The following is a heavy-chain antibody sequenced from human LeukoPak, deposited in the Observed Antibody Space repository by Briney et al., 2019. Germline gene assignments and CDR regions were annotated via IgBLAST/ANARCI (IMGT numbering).Heavy chain of an antibody. CDR3: ARRGGFTVFEQGGGDIEYYFDY. Sequence: PGGSLRLSCAASGFTFNKYALSWVRQAPGKGLEWVSTISGSAGSTHYADSVKGRFTISRDNSKDTLSLQMNSLRAEDTAVYYCARRGGFTVFEQGGGDIEYYFDYWGQGTLVSVSS. J-gene: IGHJ4*02. D-gene: IGHD3-3*01. CDR2: ISGSAGST. V-gene: IGHV3-23*01. CDR1: GFTFNKYA.